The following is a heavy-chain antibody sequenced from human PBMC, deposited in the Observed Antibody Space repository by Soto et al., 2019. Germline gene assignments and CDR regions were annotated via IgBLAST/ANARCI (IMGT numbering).Heavy chain of an antibody. CDR1: GGTFSSYA. V-gene: IGHV1-69*13. J-gene: IGHJ5*02. Sequence: SVKVSCKASGGTFSSYAISWVRQAPGQGLEWMGGIIPIFGAANYAQKFQGRVTITADESTSTAYMELSSLRSEDTAVYYCARRLLEYSSGWYWFDPWGQGTLVTVSS. CDR3: ARRLLEYSSGWYWFDP. CDR2: IIPIFGAA. D-gene: IGHD6-19*01.